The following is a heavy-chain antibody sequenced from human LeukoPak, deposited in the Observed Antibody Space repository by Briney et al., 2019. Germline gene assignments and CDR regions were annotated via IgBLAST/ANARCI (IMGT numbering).Heavy chain of an antibody. V-gene: IGHV4-59*08. Sequence: SETLSLTCTVSGGSISSYYWSWIRQPPGKRLEWIGYIYYRGDTNYNPSLKSRVTISLDTSKSQFSLTLSSLTAADTAVYYCARSSESAAGLYFDYWGLGTLVTVSS. CDR2: IYYRGDT. J-gene: IGHJ4*02. CDR3: ARSSESAAGLYFDY. D-gene: IGHD6-13*01. CDR1: GGSISSYY.